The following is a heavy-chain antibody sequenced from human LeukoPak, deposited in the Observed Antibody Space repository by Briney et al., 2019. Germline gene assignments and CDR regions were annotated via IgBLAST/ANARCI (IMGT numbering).Heavy chain of an antibody. CDR1: GGSISSGDYY. CDR3: ARALTFKYCSGGSCYRGDAFDI. Sequence: PSETLSLTCTVSGGSISSGDYYWSWIRQPPGKGLEWIGYIYYSGSTYYNPSLKSRVTISVDTSKNQFSLKLSSVTAADTAVYYCARALTFKYCSGGSCYRGDAFDIWGQGTMVTVSS. CDR2: IYYSGST. V-gene: IGHV4-30-4*01. D-gene: IGHD2-15*01. J-gene: IGHJ3*02.